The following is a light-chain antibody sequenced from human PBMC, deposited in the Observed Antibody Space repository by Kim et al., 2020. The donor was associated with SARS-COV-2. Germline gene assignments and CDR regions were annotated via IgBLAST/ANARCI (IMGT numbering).Light chain of an antibody. V-gene: IGKV3-20*01. CDR3: QQYGTSPRT. CDR1: QTVHSNY. J-gene: IGKJ1*01. Sequence: EIVLMQSPGTLSLSPGERATLSCRASQTVHSNYLAWYQQKPGQAPRLLIYGASARATGISDRFSGSGSGTDFTLTISRLEPEDFAVYYCQQYGTSPRTFGQGTKVDIK. CDR2: GAS.